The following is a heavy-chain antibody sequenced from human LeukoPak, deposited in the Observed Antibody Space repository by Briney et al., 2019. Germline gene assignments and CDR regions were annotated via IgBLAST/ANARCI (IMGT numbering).Heavy chain of an antibody. CDR2: IYPGDSDT. J-gene: IGHJ4*02. D-gene: IGHD5-12*01. V-gene: IGHV5-51*01. CDR1: GCSFTSYW. Sequence: GGSLQISFKGSGCSFTSYWIGWVRQMPGKGLEWMGIIYPGDSDTRYSPSFQGQVTISADKSISTAYLQWSSLKASDTAMYYCASHKGSGYGGYYFDYWGQGTLVTVSS. CDR3: ASHKGSGYGGYYFDY.